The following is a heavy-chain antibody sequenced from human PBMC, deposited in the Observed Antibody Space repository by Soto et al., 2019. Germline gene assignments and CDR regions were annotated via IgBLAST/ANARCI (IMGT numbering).Heavy chain of an antibody. D-gene: IGHD6-13*01. CDR3: AKDPDSSSWYDY. J-gene: IGHJ4*02. CDR2: ISYDGSNK. Sequence: GGSLRLSCAAPGFTFSRYGMHWVRQAPGKGLEWVAVISYDGSNKYYADSVKGRFTISRDNSKNTLYLQMNSLRAEDTAVYYCAKDPDSSSWYDYWGQGTLVTVSS. CDR1: GFTFSRYG. V-gene: IGHV3-30*18.